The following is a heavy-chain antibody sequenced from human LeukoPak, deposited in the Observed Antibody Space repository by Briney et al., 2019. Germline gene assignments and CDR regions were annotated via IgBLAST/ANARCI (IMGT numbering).Heavy chain of an antibody. CDR2: INHSGST. CDR1: GVSFSGYH. Sequence: TSETLSLTCAVYGVSFSGYHWSWIRQPPGKGLEWIVEINHSGSTNYNPSLKGRVTIAVDTSKNQVSLKLSSVTAADTAVYYCARGDTTGYDFDGWGQGTLVTVSS. J-gene: IGHJ4*02. V-gene: IGHV4-34*01. D-gene: IGHD3-9*01. CDR3: ARGDTTGYDFDG.